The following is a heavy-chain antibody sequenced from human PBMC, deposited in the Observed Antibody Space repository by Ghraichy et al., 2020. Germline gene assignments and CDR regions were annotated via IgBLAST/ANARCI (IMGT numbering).Heavy chain of an antibody. V-gene: IGHV3-13*01. Sequence: GGSLRLSCAASGFTLSNYWMHWVRQATGKGLEWVSAIGTAGDTYYPGSVKGRFTISRENAKNSLYLQMNSLRAGDTAVYYCARGGRGGAVAGLIWGFDYWGQGTLVTVSS. CDR3: ARGGRGGAVAGLIWGFDY. J-gene: IGHJ4*02. CDR2: IGTAGDT. CDR1: GFTLSNYW. D-gene: IGHD6-19*01.